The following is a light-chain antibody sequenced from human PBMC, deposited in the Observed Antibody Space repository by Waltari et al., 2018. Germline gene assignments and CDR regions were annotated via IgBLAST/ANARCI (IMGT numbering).Light chain of an antibody. V-gene: IGKV1-5*03. J-gene: IGKJ3*01. Sequence: DIQMTQSPSTLSASVGDRVTITCRASQSISSWLAWYQQKPGKAPKLLIYKASSLESGVPSRFSGSGSGTEFTLTISSLQPDDFATYYCQQYDNLPFTFGPGTKVDIK. CDR2: KAS. CDR3: QQYDNLPFT. CDR1: QSISSW.